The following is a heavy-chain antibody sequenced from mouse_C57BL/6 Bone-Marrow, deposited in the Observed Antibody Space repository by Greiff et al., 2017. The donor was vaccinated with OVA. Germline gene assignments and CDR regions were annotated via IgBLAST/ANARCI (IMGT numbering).Heavy chain of an antibody. Sequence: EVKVEESGGGLVQPGGSVKLSCAASGFTFSDYGMAWVRQPPLNLRERAAFLITLAYSIYYADTVTGRFTISRENAKNTLYLEMSSLRSEDTAMYYCARHSSGYYYAMDYWGQGTSVTVSS. D-gene: IGHD3-2*02. CDR3: ARHSSGYYYAMDY. V-gene: IGHV5-15*04. J-gene: IGHJ4*01. CDR2: LITLAYSI. CDR1: GFTFSDYG.